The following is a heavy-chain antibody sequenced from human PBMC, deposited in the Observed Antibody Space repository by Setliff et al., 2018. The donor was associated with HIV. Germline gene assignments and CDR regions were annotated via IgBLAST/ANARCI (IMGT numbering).Heavy chain of an antibody. CDR1: GYSFTYYA. D-gene: IGHD5-12*01. V-gene: IGHV1-3*01. CDR2: INAGNGNR. J-gene: IGHJ4*02. CDR3: ARVGNNRLQFFDH. Sequence: ASVKVSCKASGYSFTYYAVHWVRQAPGQRLEWMGRINAGNGNREYSPKFQGRVTITADTSASTMYMELSSLRSEDTAVYYCARVGNNRLQFFDHWGQGTLVTVSS.